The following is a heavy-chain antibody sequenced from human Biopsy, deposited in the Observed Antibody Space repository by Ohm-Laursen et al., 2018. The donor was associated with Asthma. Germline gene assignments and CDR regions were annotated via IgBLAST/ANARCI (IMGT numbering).Heavy chain of an antibody. V-gene: IGHV3-11*01. CDR1: GFTFSDYS. J-gene: IGHJ6*02. D-gene: IGHD5/OR15-5a*01. CDR3: ARFSMCTRTACGPYYIYKMDV. CDR2: ISSSGSSI. Sequence: SLRLSCSASGFTFSDYSMTWIRQAPGKGLEWISYISSSGSSILYADSVKGRFTISRDNAKNSLHLQMNSLRAEDTAIYYCARFSMCTRTACGPYYIYKMDVWGQGTTVTVSS.